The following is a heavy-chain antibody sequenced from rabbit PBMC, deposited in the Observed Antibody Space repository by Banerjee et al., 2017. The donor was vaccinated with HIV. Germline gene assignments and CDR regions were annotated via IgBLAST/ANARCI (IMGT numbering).Heavy chain of an antibody. V-gene: IGHV1S45*01. CDR2: IYIGDGSI. D-gene: IGHD1-1*01. CDR1: GFSFSSNYW. CDR3: ARDETSSRGIAFNL. J-gene: IGHJ4*01. Sequence: QEQLEESGGDLVKPEGSLTLTCTASGFSFSSNYWICWVRQAPGKGLQWVACIYIGDGSIAYASWAKGRFTISKTSSTTVTLQMTSLTAADTATYFCARDETSSRGIAFNLWGQGTLVTVS.